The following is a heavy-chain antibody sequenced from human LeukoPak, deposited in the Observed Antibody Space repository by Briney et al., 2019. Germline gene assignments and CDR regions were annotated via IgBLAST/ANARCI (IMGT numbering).Heavy chain of an antibody. CDR3: AKIPRSTIIRGTYYFDY. CDR2: ISSSSIYT. D-gene: IGHD3-10*01. J-gene: IGHJ4*02. V-gene: IGHV3-11*03. CDR1: GFTLSDYY. Sequence: GGSLRLSCAASGFTLSDYYMSWIRQAPGKGLEWVSYISSSSIYTNYADSVKGRFTISRDDAKNSLYLQMNSLRAEDTAVYYCAKIPRSTIIRGTYYFDYWGQGTLVTVSS.